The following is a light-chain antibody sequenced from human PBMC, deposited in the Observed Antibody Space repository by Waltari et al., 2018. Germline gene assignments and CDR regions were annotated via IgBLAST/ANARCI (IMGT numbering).Light chain of an antibody. V-gene: IGKV1-5*03. J-gene: IGKJ1*01. CDR1: QNIDNW. CDR2: QAF. Sequence: DIQMTQSPSTLSASLGDRVTITCRASQNIDNWLAWYQQKPGKAPKVLIYQAFNLESGVPSRFSGSRSGTEFTLTISSLQPDDFATYYCLQYKDYSRTFGQGTKVE. CDR3: LQYKDYSRT.